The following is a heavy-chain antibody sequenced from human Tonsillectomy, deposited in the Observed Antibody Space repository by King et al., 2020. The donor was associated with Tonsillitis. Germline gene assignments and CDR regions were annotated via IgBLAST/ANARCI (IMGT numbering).Heavy chain of an antibody. Sequence: VQLQQWGAGLLKPSETLSLTCAVYGGSFSGYYWSWIRQPPGKGLEWIGEINHSGSTNYDPSLKSRVTISVDTSKNQFSLKLGSVTAADTAVYYCARGPATRYYDSSGYSSWYFDLWGRGTLVTVSS. J-gene: IGHJ2*01. CDR2: INHSGST. CDR1: GGSFSGYY. V-gene: IGHV4-34*01. D-gene: IGHD3-22*01. CDR3: ARGPATRYYDSSGYSSWYFDL.